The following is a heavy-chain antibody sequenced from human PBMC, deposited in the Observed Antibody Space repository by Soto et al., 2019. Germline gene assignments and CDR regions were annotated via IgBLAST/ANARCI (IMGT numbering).Heavy chain of an antibody. V-gene: IGHV1-69*08. Sequence: QVQLVQSGAEVKKPGSSVKVSCKASGGTFSSYTISWVRQAPGQGLEWMGRIIPILGIANYAQKFQGRVTITADKSTSTAYMELSSLRSEDTAVYYCARDLSCIPLSGGGMDVWGQGTTVTVSS. D-gene: IGHD2-2*02. CDR3: ARDLSCIPLSGGGMDV. CDR1: GGTFSSYT. J-gene: IGHJ6*02. CDR2: IIPILGIA.